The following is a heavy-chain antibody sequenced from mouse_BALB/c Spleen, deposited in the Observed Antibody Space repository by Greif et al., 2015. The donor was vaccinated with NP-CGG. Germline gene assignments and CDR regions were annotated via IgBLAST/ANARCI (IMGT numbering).Heavy chain of an antibody. CDR2: INPSTGYT. Sequence: VKLVESGAELAKPGASVKMSCKASGYTFTSYWKHWVKQRPGQGLEWIGYINPSTGYTEYNQKFKDKATLTADKSSSTAYMQLSSLTSEDSAVYYCARREVTTAYWGQGTLVTVSA. D-gene: IGHD2-2*01. CDR3: ARREVTTAY. CDR1: GYTFTSYW. J-gene: IGHJ3*01. V-gene: IGHV1-7*01.